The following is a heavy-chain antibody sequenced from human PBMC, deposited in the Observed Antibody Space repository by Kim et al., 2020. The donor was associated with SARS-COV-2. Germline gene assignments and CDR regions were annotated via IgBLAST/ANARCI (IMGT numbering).Heavy chain of an antibody. D-gene: IGHD2-15*01. V-gene: IGHV7-4-1*02. CDR1: GYTFTSYA. Sequence: ASVKVSCKASGYTFTSYAMNWVRQAPGQGLEWMGWINTNTGNPTYAQGFTGRFVFSLDTSVSTAYLQISSLKAEDTAVYYCARDWRDIVVVVAAKDWFDPRGQGTLVTVSS. J-gene: IGHJ5*02. CDR3: ARDWRDIVVVVAAKDWFDP. CDR2: INTNTGNP.